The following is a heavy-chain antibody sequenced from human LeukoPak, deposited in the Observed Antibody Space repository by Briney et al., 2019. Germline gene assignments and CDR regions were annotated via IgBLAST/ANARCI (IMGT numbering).Heavy chain of an antibody. CDR3: ARDRRGSGSYYNPRWFDP. D-gene: IGHD3-10*01. CDR2: INSDGSST. CDR1: GFTFSSYW. J-gene: IGHJ5*02. Sequence: GGSLRLSCAASGFTFSSYWMHWVRQAPGKGLVWVSRINSDGSSTSYADSVKGRFTISRDNAKNTLYLQMNSLRAEDTAVYYCARDRRGSGSYYNPRWFDPWGQGTLDTVSS. V-gene: IGHV3-74*01.